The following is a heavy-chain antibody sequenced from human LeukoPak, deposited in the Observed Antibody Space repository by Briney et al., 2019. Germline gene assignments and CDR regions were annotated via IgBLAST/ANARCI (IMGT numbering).Heavy chain of an antibody. CDR1: SVSVSSASYL. D-gene: IGHD1-26*01. V-gene: IGHV4-61*01. CDR2: IFHSGST. Sequence: SETLSLTCTVSSVSVSSASYLWNWIRQPPGKVLEWIGYIFHSGSTRYNPSLKSLVTISFETSKNQLSLSLTSVTAADTAVYCCAIGSGSAPQPDEVYFDYWGQGTLVSVS. J-gene: IGHJ4*02. CDR3: AIGSGSAPQPDEVYFDY.